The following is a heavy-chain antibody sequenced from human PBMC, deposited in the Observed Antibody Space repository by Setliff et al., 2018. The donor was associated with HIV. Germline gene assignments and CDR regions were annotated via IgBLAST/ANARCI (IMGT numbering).Heavy chain of an antibody. J-gene: IGHJ5*02. CDR3: AGGLVSQKVPFDP. D-gene: IGHD1-1*01. CDR2: IIPDVGVV. CDR1: GGTFSGYA. V-gene: IGHV1-69*04. Sequence: SVKVSCKASGGTFSGYAINWVRQAPGQGLEWLGNIIPDVGVVYYAQRFQGRVTITTVQSTSTAYLELSSLRSEDTAVYYCAGGLVSQKVPFDPWGQGTLVTVSS.